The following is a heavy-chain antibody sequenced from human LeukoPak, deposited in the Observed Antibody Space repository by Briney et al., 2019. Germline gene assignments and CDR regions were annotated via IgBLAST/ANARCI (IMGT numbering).Heavy chain of an antibody. CDR2: ISSGSSYI. CDR3: ARTVTLEIRAFDI. D-gene: IGHD4-17*01. J-gene: IGHJ3*02. CDR1: GFTFSDYS. Sequence: GGSLRLSCAASGFTFSDYSINWVRQAPGKGLEWVSFISSGSSYIYYADSVKGRFTISRDNAKNSLYLQMNSLRAEDTAVYYCARTVTLEIRAFDIWGQGTMVTVSS. V-gene: IGHV3-21*01.